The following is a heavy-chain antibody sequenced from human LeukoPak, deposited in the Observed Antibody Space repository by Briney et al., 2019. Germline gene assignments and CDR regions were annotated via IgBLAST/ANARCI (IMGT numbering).Heavy chain of an antibody. V-gene: IGHV3-66*01. CDR2: IYSGGST. D-gene: IGHD2-2*02. J-gene: IGHJ6*02. CDR1: GFTVSSNY. CDR3: ASDCSSTSCYTDYYYGMDV. Sequence: GGSLRLSCAASGFTVSSNYMSWVRQAPGKRLEWVSVIYSGGSTYYADSVKGRFTISRDNSKNTLYLQMNSLRAEDTAVYYCASDCSSTSCYTDYYYGMDVWGQGTTVTVSS.